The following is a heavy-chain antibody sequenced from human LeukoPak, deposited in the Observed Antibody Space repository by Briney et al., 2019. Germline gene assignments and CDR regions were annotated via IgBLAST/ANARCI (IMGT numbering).Heavy chain of an antibody. Sequence: GGSLRLSCAASGFTFSSYEMNWVRQAPGKGLEWVAVISYDGRNKYYADSVKGRFTISRDNSKNTLYLQMNSLRAEDTALYYCAKGIGVVVAAAFYYWGQGTVVTVSS. CDR1: GFTFSSYE. CDR2: ISYDGRNK. D-gene: IGHD2-15*01. V-gene: IGHV3-30*04. CDR3: AKGIGVVVAAAFYY. J-gene: IGHJ4*02.